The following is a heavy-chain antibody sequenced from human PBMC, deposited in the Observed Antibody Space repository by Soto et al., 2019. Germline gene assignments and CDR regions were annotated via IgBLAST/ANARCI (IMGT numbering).Heavy chain of an antibody. V-gene: IGHV3-23*01. CDR1: GFTFSSYA. J-gene: IGHJ3*02. CDR3: AKELAILGKGALGM. Sequence: EVHLLESGGGLVQPGGSLTLSCAASGFTFSSYAMSWVRQAPGKGLEWVSAISGGGGDTTYYADSVKGRLIISKDNSKNTLYLQMSSLRAEDTAVYYCAKELAILGKGALGMWGQGTMVTVSS. CDR2: ISGGGGDTT. D-gene: IGHD3-3*02.